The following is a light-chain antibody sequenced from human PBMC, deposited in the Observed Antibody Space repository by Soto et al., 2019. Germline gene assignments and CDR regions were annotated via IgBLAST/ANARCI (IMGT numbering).Light chain of an antibody. Sequence: QSVLTHPRSVSESPGQSVTISCTGTSSDVGGYNYVSWYQQHPGKAPKLMIYDVSKRPSGVPDRFSGSKSGNTASLTISGLQAEDEADYYCCSYAGSYTDVFGTGTKVTVL. J-gene: IGLJ1*01. CDR2: DVS. CDR3: CSYAGSYTDV. V-gene: IGLV2-11*01. CDR1: SSDVGGYNY.